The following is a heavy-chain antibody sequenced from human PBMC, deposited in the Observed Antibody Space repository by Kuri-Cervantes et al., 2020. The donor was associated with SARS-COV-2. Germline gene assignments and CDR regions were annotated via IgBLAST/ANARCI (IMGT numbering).Heavy chain of an antibody. D-gene: IGHD4-17*01. V-gene: IGHV4-61*01. J-gene: IGHJ6*03. CDR2: IYYSGST. CDR3: ARANGDYQIEIDYYYYYYMDV. CDR1: GGSVSSGSYY. Sequence: GSLRLSCTVSGGSVSSGSYYWSWIRQPPGKGLEWIGYIYYSGSTNYNPSLKSRVTISVDTSMTQFSLKLSSVTAADTAVYYCARANGDYQIEIDYYYYYYMDVWGKGTTVTVSS.